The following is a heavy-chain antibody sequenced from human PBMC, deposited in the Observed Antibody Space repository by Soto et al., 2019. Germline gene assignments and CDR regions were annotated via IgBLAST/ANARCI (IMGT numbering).Heavy chain of an antibody. Sequence: PGGSLRLSCAASGFTFSDHYLDWVRQAPGKGLEWVARSRDKSKSYTTEYAASVEGRFTISRDDSKNSLILQMNSLKTDDTAVYYCAKTSGNSYPAFDCWGRGTLVTVSS. V-gene: IGHV3-72*01. CDR3: AKTSGNSYPAFDC. J-gene: IGHJ4*02. CDR1: GFTFSDHY. D-gene: IGHD3-10*01. CDR2: SRDKSKSYTT.